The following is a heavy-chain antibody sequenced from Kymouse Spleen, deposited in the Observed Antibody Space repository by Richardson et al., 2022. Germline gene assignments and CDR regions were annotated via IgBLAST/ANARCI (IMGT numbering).Heavy chain of an antibody. D-gene: IGHD1-7*01. CDR3: AKRVAGTTRPLYYYYYGMDV. CDR1: GFTFSSYG. CDR2: ISYDGSNK. V-gene: IGHV3-30*18. Sequence: QVQLVESGGGVVQPGRSLRLSCAASGFTFSSYGMHWVRQAPGKGLEWVAVISYDGSNKYYADSVKGRFTISRDNSKNTLYLQMNSLRAEDTAVYYCAKRVAGTTRPLYYYYYGMDVWGQGTTVTVSS. J-gene: IGHJ6*02.